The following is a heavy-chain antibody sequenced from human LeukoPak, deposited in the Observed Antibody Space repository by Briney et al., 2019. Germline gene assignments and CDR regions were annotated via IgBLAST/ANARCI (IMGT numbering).Heavy chain of an antibody. D-gene: IGHD2-21*02. CDR3: AKDLGDCGGDCYLV. V-gene: IGHV3-30*18. CDR2: ISYDGSNK. J-gene: IGHJ4*02. CDR1: GFTFSSYG. Sequence: GRSLRLSCAASGFTFSSYGVHWVRQAPGKGLEWVAVISYDGSNKYYADSVKGRFTISRDNSKNTLYLQMNSLRAEDTAVYYCAKDLGDCGGDCYLVWGQGTLVTVSS.